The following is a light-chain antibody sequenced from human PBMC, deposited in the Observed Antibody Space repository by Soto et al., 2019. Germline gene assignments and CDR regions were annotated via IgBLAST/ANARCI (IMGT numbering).Light chain of an antibody. J-gene: IGKJ4*01. CDR2: AAS. CDR1: QGISSY. Sequence: IQMTQSPSTLSASVGDTVTITCRASQGISSYLAWYQQKPGKAPKLLIYAASTLQSGVPSRFSGSGSGTDFTLTISCLQTEDFATYYCQQYYSYLPLTFGGGTKVDIK. CDR3: QQYYSYLPLT. V-gene: IGKV1-8*01.